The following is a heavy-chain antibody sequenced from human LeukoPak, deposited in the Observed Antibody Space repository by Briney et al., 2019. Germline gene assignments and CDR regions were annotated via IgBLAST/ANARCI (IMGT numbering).Heavy chain of an antibody. D-gene: IGHD5-12*01. CDR3: AREHIVATINNLAFFDY. CDR2: INPTGGGT. J-gene: IGHJ4*02. V-gene: IGHV1-2*02. Sequence: ASVKVSCKASGYTFAGFYMHWVRQAPGQGLEWMGWINPTGGGTNYAQKFQGRVTMTRDTSISTAYMELSRLRSDDTAVYYCAREHIVATINNLAFFDYWGQGTLVTVSS. CDR1: GYTFAGFY.